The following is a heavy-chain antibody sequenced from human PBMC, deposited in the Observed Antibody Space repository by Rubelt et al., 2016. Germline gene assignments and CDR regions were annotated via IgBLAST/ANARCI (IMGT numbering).Heavy chain of an antibody. D-gene: IGHD3-22*01. J-gene: IGHJ4*02. Sequence: EVQLVESGGGLVQPGGSLRLSCAASGFTFSNYWMTWVRQAPGKGLEWVANIDKDASEKYYVDSAKGRCTISRDNAKNSLYLQMNSLRPEDTAVYYCAKRYYDSSGFDYWGQGTLVTVSS. CDR3: AKRYYDSSGFDY. V-gene: IGHV3-7*03. CDR1: GFTFSNYW. CDR2: IDKDASEK.